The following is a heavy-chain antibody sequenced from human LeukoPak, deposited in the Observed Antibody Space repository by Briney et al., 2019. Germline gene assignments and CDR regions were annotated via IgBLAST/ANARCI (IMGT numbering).Heavy chain of an antibody. V-gene: IGHV3-23*01. CDR3: ARVRTGSGWETDDC. D-gene: IGHD2-15*01. Sequence: GGSLRLSCVASGFTFSDHAVSWLRQAPGRGLEWVSAIRGGSTSTYYADSVKGRFTISRDNSKNTLYLQMHSLRPEDTAVYYWARVRTGSGWETDDCWGQGTLVIVS. J-gene: IGHJ4*02. CDR2: IRGGSTST. CDR1: GFTFSDHA.